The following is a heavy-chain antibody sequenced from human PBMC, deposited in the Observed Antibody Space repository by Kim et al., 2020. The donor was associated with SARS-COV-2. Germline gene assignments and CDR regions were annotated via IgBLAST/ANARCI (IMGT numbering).Heavy chain of an antibody. CDR1: GYTFTNYG. CDR3: AGGGAAAVNSLRPWFDP. D-gene: IGHD6-13*01. V-gene: IGHV1-18*01. CDR2: ISAYNGNT. J-gene: IGHJ5*02. Sequence: ASVKVSCKASGYTFTNYGISWVRQAPGQGLEWMGWISAYNGNTKYAQKLQGRVTMTTDTSTSTAYMELRSLRSDDTAVYYCAGGGAAAVNSLRPWFDPWGQGTLVTVSS.